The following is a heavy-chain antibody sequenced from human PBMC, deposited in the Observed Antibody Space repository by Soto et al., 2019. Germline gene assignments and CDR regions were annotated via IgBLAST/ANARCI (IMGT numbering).Heavy chain of an antibody. J-gene: IGHJ4*02. CDR3: ATGPSSFNGYRQFHY. Sequence: PSETLSLTCTVFGTTIIGSDDYWGWIRQPPGKGLEWITSIYYTGMTYYNPSLKSRVTISVDTSMNQFSLNLYSVTAADRAIYYCATGPSSFNGYRQFHYLGQGTLVTVSS. CDR2: IYYTGMT. D-gene: IGHD6-25*01. V-gene: IGHV4-39*01. CDR1: GTTIIGSDDY.